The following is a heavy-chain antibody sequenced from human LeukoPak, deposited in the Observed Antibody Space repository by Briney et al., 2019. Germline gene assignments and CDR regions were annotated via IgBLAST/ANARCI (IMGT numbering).Heavy chain of an antibody. CDR2: IYYTGTT. Sequence: SETLSLTCTVSGGSISSGGYYWSWIRQHPGEGLEWIGYIYYTGTTYYNPSLKSRVTISVDTSKNQFSLKLSSVTAADTAVYHCARVVEGGEFDPWGQGTLVSVSS. CDR3: ARVVEGGEFDP. V-gene: IGHV4-30-4*08. CDR1: GGSISSGGYY. D-gene: IGHD2-21*01. J-gene: IGHJ5*02.